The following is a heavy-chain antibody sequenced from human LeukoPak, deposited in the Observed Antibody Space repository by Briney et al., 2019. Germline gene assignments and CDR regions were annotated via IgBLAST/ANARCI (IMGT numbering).Heavy chain of an antibody. Sequence: PGGSLRLSCAASGFTFSSYALNWVRQAPGKGLEWVANIKHDGSENYYVDSVKGRFTISRDNAKNSLYLQMNSLRPEDTAMYYCTGSGGSGLFDYWGQGTLVTVSS. V-gene: IGHV3-7*03. D-gene: IGHD2-15*01. J-gene: IGHJ4*02. CDR3: TGSGGSGLFDY. CDR2: IKHDGSEN. CDR1: GFTFSSYA.